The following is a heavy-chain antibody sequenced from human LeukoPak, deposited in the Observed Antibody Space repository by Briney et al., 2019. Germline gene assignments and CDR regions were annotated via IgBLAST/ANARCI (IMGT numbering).Heavy chain of an antibody. V-gene: IGHV3-49*04. CDR2: IRSKAYGGTT. CDR3: TRDRDSSGDDAFDI. D-gene: IGHD3-22*01. Sequence: PGGSLRLSCTASGFTFGDYAMSWVRQAPGKGLEWVGFIRSKAYGGTTEYAASVKGRFTISRDDSKSIAYLQMNSLKTEDTAVYYCTRDRDSSGDDAFDIWGQGTMVTVSS. J-gene: IGHJ3*02. CDR1: GFTFGDYA.